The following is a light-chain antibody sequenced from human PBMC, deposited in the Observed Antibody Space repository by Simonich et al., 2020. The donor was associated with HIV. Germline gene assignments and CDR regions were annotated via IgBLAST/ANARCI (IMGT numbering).Light chain of an antibody. V-gene: IGLV3-10*01. CDR1: ALPKEY. Sequence: SYELTQPPSVSVSPGQTARITCSGDALPKEYAYWYQQKSGHAPVLVIYEDIKLPSGIPERFSGSSSGTMATLTISGAQVEDEADYYCYSTDSSGNHRVFGGGTKLTVL. CDR2: EDI. CDR3: YSTDSSGNHRV. J-gene: IGLJ3*02.